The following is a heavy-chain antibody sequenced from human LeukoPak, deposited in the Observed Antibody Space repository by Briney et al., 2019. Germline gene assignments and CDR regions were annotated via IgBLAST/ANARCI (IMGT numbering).Heavy chain of an antibody. CDR3: ARGDYYDGGGRNWFDP. Sequence: SETLSLTCTVFGGSISGNYWSWIRQSAGKGLEWIGRINTSGNTNYNPSLKSRVAMSQDTSKNQFSLNLRSVSAADTAVYFCARGDYYDGGGRNWFDPWGQGILVAVSS. CDR2: INTSGNT. V-gene: IGHV4-4*07. J-gene: IGHJ5*02. CDR1: GGSISGNY. D-gene: IGHD3-16*01.